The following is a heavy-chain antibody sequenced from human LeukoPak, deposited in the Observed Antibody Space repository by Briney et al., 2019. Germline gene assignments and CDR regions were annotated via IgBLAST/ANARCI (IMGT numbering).Heavy chain of an antibody. CDR2: MSSGSRYI. CDR3: ARDRPTGASRIFVVQ. J-gene: IGHJ4*02. D-gene: IGHD2-15*01. Sequence: KSGESLRPSCTASGFTFTTYAMTWVRQAPGKGLEWISSMSSGSRYIYYADSVRGRFTTSRDNTRNSPYLAMNNLRAEDTAIYYCARDRPTGASRIFVVQWGQGTPVTVSS. V-gene: IGHV3-21*06. CDR1: GFTFTTYA.